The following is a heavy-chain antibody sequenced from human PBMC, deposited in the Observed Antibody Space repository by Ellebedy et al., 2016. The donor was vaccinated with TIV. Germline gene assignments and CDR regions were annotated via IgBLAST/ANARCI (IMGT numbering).Heavy chain of an antibody. D-gene: IGHD3-10*01. J-gene: IGHJ4*02. Sequence: GESLKISCAASGFTFSDYYMSWIRQAPGKGLEWISYISSSTTYTNYADSVKGRFTISRDNAKNSLYLRMNSLRAEDTDVYYCARDYYGSGSYSSDWGQGTLVTVSS. V-gene: IGHV3-11*06. CDR3: ARDYYGSGSYSSD. CDR1: GFTFSDYY. CDR2: ISSSTTYT.